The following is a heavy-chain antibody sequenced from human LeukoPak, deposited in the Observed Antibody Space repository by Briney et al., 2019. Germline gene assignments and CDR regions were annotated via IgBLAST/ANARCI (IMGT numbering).Heavy chain of an antibody. V-gene: IGHV3-30-3*01. Sequence: PGGSLRLSCAASGFTLSSYAMHWVRQAPGKGLEWVAVISYDGSNKYYADSVKGRFTISRDNSKNTLYLQMNSLRAEDTAVYYCARGWATGDYWGQGTLVTVSS. J-gene: IGHJ4*02. CDR3: ARGWATGDY. CDR1: GFTLSSYA. D-gene: IGHD5-12*01. CDR2: ISYDGSNK.